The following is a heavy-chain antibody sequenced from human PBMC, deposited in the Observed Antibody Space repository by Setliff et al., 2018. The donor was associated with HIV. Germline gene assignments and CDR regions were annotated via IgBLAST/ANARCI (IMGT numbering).Heavy chain of an antibody. CDR1: GYTFTNYD. J-gene: IGHJ3*01. CDR2: MNPNSGNT. Sequence: ASVKVSCKSSGYTFTNYDINWVRQVTGQGLEWMGWMNPNSGNTGYGQKFQGRVTMTRDTSISTAYMELSNLGSEDTAVYYCARRIGSDVWGQGTMVTVSS. CDR3: ARRIGSDV. V-gene: IGHV1-8*01. D-gene: IGHD3-22*01.